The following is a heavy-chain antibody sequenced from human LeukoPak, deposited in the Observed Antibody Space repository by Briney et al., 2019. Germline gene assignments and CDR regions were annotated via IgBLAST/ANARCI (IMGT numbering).Heavy chain of an antibody. J-gene: IGHJ5*02. CDR3: AKAVSGRIYSWFDP. V-gene: IGHV3-23*01. Sequence: GGSLRLSCAASGFTFSSYAMSWVRQAPGKGLEWVSAISGSGGSTYYAVSVKGRFTISRDNSKNTLYLQMNSLRAEDTAVYYCAKAVSGRIYSWFDPWGQGTLVTVSS. CDR1: GFTFSSYA. CDR2: ISGSGGST. D-gene: IGHD2-15*01.